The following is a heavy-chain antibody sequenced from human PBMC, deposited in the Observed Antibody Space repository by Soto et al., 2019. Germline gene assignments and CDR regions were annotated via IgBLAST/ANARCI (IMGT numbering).Heavy chain of an antibody. Sequence: QVQLVQSGAEVKKPGSSVKVSCKASGGTFSSYAISWVRQAPGQGLEWMGGIIPIFGTADYAQKFQGRVTITAAESTGTGNMELGSLRSEDTAVYYCASHYDSSGYCYRGLDYWGQGTLVTVSS. CDR2: IIPIFGTA. D-gene: IGHD3-22*01. J-gene: IGHJ4*02. CDR3: ASHYDSSGYCYRGLDY. CDR1: GGTFSSYA. V-gene: IGHV1-69*12.